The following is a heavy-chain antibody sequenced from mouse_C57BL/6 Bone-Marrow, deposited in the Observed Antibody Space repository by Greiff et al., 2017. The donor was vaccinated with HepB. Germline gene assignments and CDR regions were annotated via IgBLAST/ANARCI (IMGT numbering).Heavy chain of an antibody. J-gene: IGHJ3*01. Sequence: VQLQQSGAELVRPGASVKLSCTASGFNIKDDYMHWVKQRPEQGLEWIGWIDPENGDTEYASKFQGKATITADTSSNTAYLQLSSLTSEDTAVYYCTTSNWGFAYWGQGNLVTVSA. V-gene: IGHV14-4*01. CDR3: TTSNWGFAY. CDR1: GFNIKDDY. D-gene: IGHD4-1*01. CDR2: IDPENGDT.